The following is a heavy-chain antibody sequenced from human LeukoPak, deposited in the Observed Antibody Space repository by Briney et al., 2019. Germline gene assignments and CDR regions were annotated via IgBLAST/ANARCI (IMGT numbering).Heavy chain of an antibody. CDR3: AKDGRFGELLLILDY. D-gene: IGHD3-10*01. J-gene: IGHJ4*02. V-gene: IGHV3-30*18. CDR1: GFTFSSYG. CDR2: ISYDGSNK. Sequence: GGSLRLSCAASGFTFSSYGMHWVRQAPGKGLEWVAVISYDGSNKYYADSVKGRFTISRDNSKNTLYLQMNSLRAEDTAVYYCAKDGRFGELLLILDYWGQGTLVTVSS.